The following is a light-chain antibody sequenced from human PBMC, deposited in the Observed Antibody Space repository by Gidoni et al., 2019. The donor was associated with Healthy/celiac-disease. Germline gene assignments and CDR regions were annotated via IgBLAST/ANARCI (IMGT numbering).Light chain of an antibody. Sequence: DIVMTQSPDSLAVSLGERATINCKSSQSVLYSSNNKNYLAWYQQKQGQPPKLLIYWASTRESGVPDRFSGSGSGTDFTLTISSLQAEDVAVYYCQQYYSTPHTFXQXTKLEIK. J-gene: IGKJ2*01. CDR3: QQYYSTPHT. CDR1: QSVLYSSNNKNY. CDR2: WAS. V-gene: IGKV4-1*01.